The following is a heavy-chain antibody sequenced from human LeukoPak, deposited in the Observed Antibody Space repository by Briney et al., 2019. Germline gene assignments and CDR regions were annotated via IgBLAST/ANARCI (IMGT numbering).Heavy chain of an antibody. CDR2: ISAYNGNT. CDR1: GYTLTSYG. Sequence: ASVKVSCKASGYTLTSYGISWVRQAPGQGLEWMGWISAYNGNTNYAQKLQGRVTMTTDTSTSTAYMELRSLRSDDTAVYYCARGGYYDFWSGYYWAFDIWGQGTMVTVSS. J-gene: IGHJ3*02. V-gene: IGHV1-18*01. D-gene: IGHD3-3*01. CDR3: ARGGYYDFWSGYYWAFDI.